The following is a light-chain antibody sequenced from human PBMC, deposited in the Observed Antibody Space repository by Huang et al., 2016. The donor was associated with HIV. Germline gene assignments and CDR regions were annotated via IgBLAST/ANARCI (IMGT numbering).Light chain of an antibody. CDR2: ATS. CDR3: QQYHGIPWT. CDR1: QGIGNS. V-gene: IGKV1-NL1*01. Sequence: DIQMTQSPSSLSASAGDRVTITCRASQGIGNSLAWYQQKPEKAPRLLLYATSRLESGVPSRFSGSGSGTHYTLTISTLQPEDIASYYCQQYHGIPWTFGQGTKVEIK. J-gene: IGKJ1*01.